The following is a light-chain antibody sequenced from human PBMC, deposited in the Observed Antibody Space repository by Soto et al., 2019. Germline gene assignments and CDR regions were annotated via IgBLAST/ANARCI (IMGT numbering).Light chain of an antibody. J-gene: IGKJ1*01. CDR1: QSISSW. V-gene: IGKV1-5*01. CDR3: QQYNSYSMT. Sequence: DIQITQSPSTLSASVGDRDTINCRASQSISSWLAWYQQKPGKAPKLLIYDASSLESGVPSRFSGSGSGTEFTLTISSLQPDDFATYYCQQYNSYSMTFGQGTKVDIK. CDR2: DAS.